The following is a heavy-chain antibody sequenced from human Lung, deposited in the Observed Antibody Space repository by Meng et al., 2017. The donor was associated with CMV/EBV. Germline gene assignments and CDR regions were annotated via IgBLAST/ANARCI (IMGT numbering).Heavy chain of an antibody. J-gene: IGHJ4*02. CDR2: VGYDGRNE. D-gene: IGHD3-10*01. V-gene: IGHV3-33*01. CDR3: VRDVSAFGEVVTYYFDF. Sequence: FKFASCAFHRVRQAPGKGLEWVSVVGYDGRNELYAASVKGRFTISRDNPKNTLYLQMNNLRVEDTALYFCVRDVSAFGEVVTYYFDFWGPGTLVTVSS. CDR1: FKFASCA.